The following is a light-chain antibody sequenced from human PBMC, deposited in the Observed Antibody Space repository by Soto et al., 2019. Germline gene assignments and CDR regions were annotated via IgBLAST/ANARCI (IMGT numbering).Light chain of an antibody. V-gene: IGLV2-14*01. Sequence: QSALTQPASVSGSPGQSIAISCTGTSSDVGAYNYVSWYQQYPGKAPKVMIFDVSNRPSGVSNRFSGSKSDNTASLTISGLQAEDEADYYCNSFTTSGTYVFGTGTQLTVL. CDR3: NSFTTSGTYV. CDR1: SSDVGAYNY. J-gene: IGLJ1*01. CDR2: DVS.